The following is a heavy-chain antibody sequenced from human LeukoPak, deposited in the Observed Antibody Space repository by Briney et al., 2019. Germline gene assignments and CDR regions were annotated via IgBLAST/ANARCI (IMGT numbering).Heavy chain of an antibody. J-gene: IGHJ5*02. CDR3: ASGPMIVVVVWS. D-gene: IGHD3-22*01. Sequence: GGSLRLSCAASGFTFSSYAMSWVRQAPGKGLEWVSAISGSGGSTYYADSVKGRFTISRDNSKNTLYLQMNSLRAEDTAVYYCASGPMIVVVVWSWGQGTLVTVSS. CDR1: GFTFSSYA. V-gene: IGHV3-23*01. CDR2: ISGSGGST.